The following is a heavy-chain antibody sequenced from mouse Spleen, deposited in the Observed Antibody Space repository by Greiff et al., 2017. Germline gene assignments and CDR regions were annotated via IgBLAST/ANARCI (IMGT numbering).Heavy chain of an antibody. CDR2: INPSNGRT. Sequence: QVQLQQSGAELVKPGASVKLSCKASGYTFTSYWMHWVKQRPGQGLEWIGEINPSNGRTNYNEKFKSKATLTVDKSSSTAYMHLSSLTSEDSAVYYCARSRIPYYFDYWGQGTLVTVSA. V-gene: IGHV1S81*02. CDR1: GYTFTSYW. CDR3: ARSRIPYYFDY. J-gene: IGHJ3*01. D-gene: IGHD2-10*01.